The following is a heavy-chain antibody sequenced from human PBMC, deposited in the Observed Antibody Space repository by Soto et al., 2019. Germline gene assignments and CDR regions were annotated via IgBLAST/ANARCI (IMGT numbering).Heavy chain of an antibody. V-gene: IGHV3-9*01. D-gene: IGHD3-16*02. CDR1: GFTFDDYA. CDR3: AKAPLHLGELSLEGYFDY. J-gene: IGHJ4*02. CDR2: ISWNSGSI. Sequence: VQLVESGGGLVQPGRSLRLSCAASGFTFDDYAMHWVRQAPGKGLEWVSGISWNSGSIGYADSVKGRFTISRDNAKNSLYLQMNSLRAEDTALYYCAKAPLHLGELSLEGYFDYWGQGTLVTVSS.